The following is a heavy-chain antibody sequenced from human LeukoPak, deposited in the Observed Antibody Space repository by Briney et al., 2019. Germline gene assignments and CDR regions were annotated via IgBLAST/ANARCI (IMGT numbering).Heavy chain of an antibody. CDR1: GGSISGSY. Sequence: PSETLSLTCTVSGGSISGSYWSWIRQPPGKGLEWIAYMYNSGSTNYNPSLKSRVTISINTSKNQFSLKLSSLTAADTAIYYCARGIESYGDYGYWGQGILVTVSS. V-gene: IGHV4-59*01. D-gene: IGHD4-17*01. CDR3: ARGIESYGDYGY. CDR2: MYNSGST. J-gene: IGHJ4*02.